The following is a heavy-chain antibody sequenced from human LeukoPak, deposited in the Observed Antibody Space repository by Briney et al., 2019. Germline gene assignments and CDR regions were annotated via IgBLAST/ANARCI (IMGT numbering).Heavy chain of an antibody. D-gene: IGHD4-23*01. CDR2: IYWDDDK. CDR1: ALSLSTSGVG. V-gene: IGHV2-5*05. CDR3: AITVTGRGNQDFDY. Sequence: SGPALVKPTQTLTLTCTFSALSLSTSGVGVGWIRQPPGKALECLALIYWDDDKRYGPSLKSRLTITKDTSKKQVVLTMTNMEPVDTATYYCAITVTGRGNQDFDYWGQGNLVTVSS. J-gene: IGHJ4*02.